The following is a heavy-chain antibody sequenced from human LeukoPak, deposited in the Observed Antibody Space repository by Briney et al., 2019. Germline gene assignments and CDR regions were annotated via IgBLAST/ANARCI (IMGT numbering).Heavy chain of an antibody. J-gene: IGHJ4*02. Sequence: SETLSLTCAVNSGSISGYYWSWNRQPPGKGLEWIGEIHPSGSTKYSPSLNSRVTMSVDTSKNQFSLELSSVTAADTAIYYCARGTDRSKVGYWGQGTLVTVSS. D-gene: IGHD3-22*01. CDR3: ARGTDRSKVGY. CDR2: IHPSGST. CDR1: SGSISGYY. V-gene: IGHV4-34*01.